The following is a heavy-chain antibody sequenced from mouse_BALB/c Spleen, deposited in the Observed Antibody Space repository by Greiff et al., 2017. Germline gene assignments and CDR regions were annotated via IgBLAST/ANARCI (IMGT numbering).Heavy chain of an antibody. D-gene: IGHD2-14*01. J-gene: IGHJ1*01. CDR2: IYPGDGDT. Sequence: VQRVESGAELVRPGSSVKISCKASGYAFSSYWMNWVKQRPGQGLEWIGQIYPGDGDTNYNGKFKGKATLTADKSSSTAYMQLSSLTSEDSAVYFCARGDYRYDAMYFDVWGAGTTVTVSS. CDR1: GYAFSSYW. CDR3: ARGDYRYDAMYFDV. V-gene: IGHV1-80*01.